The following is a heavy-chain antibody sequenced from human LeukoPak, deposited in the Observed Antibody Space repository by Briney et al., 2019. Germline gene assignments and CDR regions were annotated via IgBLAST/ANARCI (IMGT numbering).Heavy chain of an antibody. Sequence: QPGGSLRLSCAASGFTFSSYAMSWVRQAPGKGLEWVSAISGSGGSTYYADSVKGRFTISRDNSKNTLYLQMNSRRAEDTAVYYCAKSYDSSGYYYLRDQYYFDYRGQGTLVTVSS. J-gene: IGHJ4*02. D-gene: IGHD3-22*01. CDR3: AKSYDSSGYYYLRDQYYFDY. CDR1: GFTFSSYA. V-gene: IGHV3-23*01. CDR2: ISGSGGST.